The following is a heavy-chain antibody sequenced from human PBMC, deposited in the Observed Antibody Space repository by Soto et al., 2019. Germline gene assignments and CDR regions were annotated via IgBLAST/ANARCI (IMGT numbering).Heavy chain of an antibody. CDR3: ARGPSE. V-gene: IGHV1-2*02. Sequence: QVQLVQSGAEMKSPGPSVKVSCKATGYIFIGSYLHWIRQAPGQGPEWMGSIYPATGDTDYAQTYQGRVILTGDTAIGTAYMELKWLTFADTGMYYCARGPSEWGQGTLVTVSS. J-gene: IGHJ4*02. CDR2: IYPATGDT. CDR1: GYIFIGSY.